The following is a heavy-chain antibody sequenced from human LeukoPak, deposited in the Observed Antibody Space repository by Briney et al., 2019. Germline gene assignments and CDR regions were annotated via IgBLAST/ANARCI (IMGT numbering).Heavy chain of an antibody. CDR3: ARAPHYSNYGPYYYGMDV. J-gene: IGHJ6*02. Sequence: GGSMRLSCAASGFTFSDYYMSWIRQAPGKGLEWVSYISSSSSYTNYADSVKGRFTISRDNAKNSLYLQMNSLRAEDTAVYYCARAPHYSNYGPYYYGMDVWGQGTTVTVSS. CDR1: GFTFSDYY. CDR2: ISSSSSYT. D-gene: IGHD4-11*01. V-gene: IGHV3-11*06.